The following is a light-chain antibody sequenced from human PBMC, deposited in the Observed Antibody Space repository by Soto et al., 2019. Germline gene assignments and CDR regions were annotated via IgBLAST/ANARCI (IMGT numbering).Light chain of an antibody. CDR3: CSYAGSSTFA. J-gene: IGLJ2*01. V-gene: IGLV2-23*02. CDR2: EVT. CDR1: SSDAVSNNL. Sequence: QSALTQPASVSGSPGQSITISCTGTSSDAVSNNLVSWFQQHPGKAPKLIIYEVTKRPSGISNRFSGSTSGNTASLTISGLQAEDEADYYCCSYAGSSTFAFGGGTKLTVL.